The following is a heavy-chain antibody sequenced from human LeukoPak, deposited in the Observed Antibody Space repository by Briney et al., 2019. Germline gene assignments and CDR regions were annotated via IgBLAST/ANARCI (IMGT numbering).Heavy chain of an antibody. J-gene: IGHJ4*02. D-gene: IGHD3-22*01. Sequence: GGSLRLSCAASGFTFSSYAMSWVRQAPGKGLEWVSAISGSGGSTYYADSVKGRFTISRDNSKNTLYLQMNRLRAEDTAVYYCAKDLNYYDSSGYPYYFDYWGQGTLVTVSS. CDR1: GFTFSSYA. V-gene: IGHV3-23*01. CDR3: AKDLNYYDSSGYPYYFDY. CDR2: ISGSGGST.